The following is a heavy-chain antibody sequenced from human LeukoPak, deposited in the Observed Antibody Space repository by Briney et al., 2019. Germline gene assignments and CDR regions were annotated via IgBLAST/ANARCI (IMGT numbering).Heavy chain of an antibody. CDR1: GFTFSSYA. Sequence: GGSLRLSCAASGFTFSSYAMHWVRQAPGKGLEWVAVISYDGSNKYYADSVKGRFTISRDNSKNTLYLQMNSLRAEDTAVYYCARGGLGHRVYSLVHWGQGTLVTVSS. CDR2: ISYDGSNK. V-gene: IGHV3-30-3*01. D-gene: IGHD5-12*01. J-gene: IGHJ4*02. CDR3: ARGGLGHRVYSLVH.